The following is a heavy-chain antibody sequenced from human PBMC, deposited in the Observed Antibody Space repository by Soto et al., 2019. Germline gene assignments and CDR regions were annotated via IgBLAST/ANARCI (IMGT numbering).Heavy chain of an antibody. V-gene: IGHV4-31*03. Sequence: SETLSLTCTVSGGSISSGGYYWSWLRQHPGKGLEWIGYIFDSGTTYYSPSLKSRVTISVDPSKSQFSLRLTSVTATDTAVYYCASQASGWYPDYWGQGTLVTVSS. CDR1: GGSISSGGYY. J-gene: IGHJ4*02. CDR2: IFDSGTT. D-gene: IGHD6-19*01. CDR3: ASQASGWYPDY.